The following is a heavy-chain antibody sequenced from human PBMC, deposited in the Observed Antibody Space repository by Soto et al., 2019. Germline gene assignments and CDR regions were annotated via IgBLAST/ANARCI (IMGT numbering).Heavy chain of an antibody. V-gene: IGHV4-59*08. D-gene: IGHD4-17*01. J-gene: IGHJ4*02. Sequence: SETLSLTCTVSGGSISSYYWSWIRQPPGKGLEWIGYMYSGGSTSHNPSLKSRVTISVDTSKNQFSLKLSSVTAADTAVYYCARAKGDYLPTGADYWGQGTLVTVSS. CDR3: ARAKGDYLPTGADY. CDR2: MYSGGST. CDR1: GGSISSYY.